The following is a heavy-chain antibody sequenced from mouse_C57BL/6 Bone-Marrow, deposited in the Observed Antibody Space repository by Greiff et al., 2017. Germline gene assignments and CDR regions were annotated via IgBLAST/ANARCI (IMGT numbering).Heavy chain of an antibody. D-gene: IGHD4-1*01. CDR2: IWSDGST. V-gene: IGHV2-6-1*01. CDR3: ARHGVWDYAMDY. Sequence: VMLVESGPGLVAPSQSLSITCTVSGFSLTSYGVNWVRQPPGKGLEWLVVIWSDGSTTSNSALKSRLSISKDNSKSQVFLKMNSLQTDDTAMYYGARHGVWDYAMDYWGQGTSVTVSS. J-gene: IGHJ4*01. CDR1: GFSLTSYG.